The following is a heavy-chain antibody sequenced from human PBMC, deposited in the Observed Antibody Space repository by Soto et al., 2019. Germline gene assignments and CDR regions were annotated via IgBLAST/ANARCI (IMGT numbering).Heavy chain of an antibody. D-gene: IGHD3-10*01. CDR2: ISGFNGQT. V-gene: IGHV1-18*01. J-gene: IGHJ4*02. CDR1: GNTFASHG. Sequence: ASVKVSCKASGNTFASHGFSSVRQAPGQGLEWMGWISGFNGQTNYALKFQGRVTLTTDASTSTAYMELRSLRSDDTAVYFCARVDPRGVAVVRDYWGQGTLVTVPS. CDR3: ARVDPRGVAVVRDY.